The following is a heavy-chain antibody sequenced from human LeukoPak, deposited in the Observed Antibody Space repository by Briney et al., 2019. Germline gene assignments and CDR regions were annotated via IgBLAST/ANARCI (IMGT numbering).Heavy chain of an antibody. D-gene: IGHD2-15*01. J-gene: IGHJ4*02. CDR2: IWYDGSNK. V-gene: IGHV3-33*01. Sequence: GGSLRLSCAASGFTLSSYGMHWVRQAPGKGLEWVAVIWYDGSNKYYADSVKGRFTISRDNSKNTLYLQMNSLRAEDTAVYYCARDKRGDCSGGSCYHSGLDYWGQGTLVTVSS. CDR3: ARDKRGDCSGGSCYHSGLDY. CDR1: GFTLSSYG.